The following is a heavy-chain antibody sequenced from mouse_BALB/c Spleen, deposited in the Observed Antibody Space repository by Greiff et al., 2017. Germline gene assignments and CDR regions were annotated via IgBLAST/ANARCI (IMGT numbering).Heavy chain of an antibody. CDR1: GFNIKDYY. CDR3: NAYYVFDY. D-gene: IGHD1-1*01. Sequence: EVQLQQSGAELVRSGASVKLSCTASGFNIKDYYMHWVKQRPEQGLEWIGWIDPENGDTEYAPKFQGKATMTADTSSNTAYLQLSSLTSEDTAVYYCNAYYVFDYWGQGTTLTVSS. V-gene: IGHV14-4*02. CDR2: IDPENGDT. J-gene: IGHJ2*01.